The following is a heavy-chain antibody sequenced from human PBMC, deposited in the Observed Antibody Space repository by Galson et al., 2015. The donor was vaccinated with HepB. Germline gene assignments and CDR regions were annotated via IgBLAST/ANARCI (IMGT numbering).Heavy chain of an antibody. J-gene: IGHJ1*01. Sequence: QSGAEVKKPGESLRISCKGSGYSFTSYWISWVRQMPGKGLEWMGRIDPSDSYTNYSPSFQGHVTISADKSISTAYLQWSSLKASDTAMYYCYYGSGSHPVTVEYFQHWGQGTLVTVSS. CDR3: YYGSGSHPVTVEYFQH. V-gene: IGHV5-10-1*01. D-gene: IGHD3-10*01. CDR2: IDPSDSYT. CDR1: GYSFTSYW.